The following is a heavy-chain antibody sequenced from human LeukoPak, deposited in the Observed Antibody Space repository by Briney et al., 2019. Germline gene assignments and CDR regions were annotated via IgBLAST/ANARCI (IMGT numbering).Heavy chain of an antibody. J-gene: IGHJ2*01. V-gene: IGHV1-2*02. CDR2: INPNSGGT. CDR1: GYTFTGYY. Sequence: ASVKVSCKASGYTFTGYYMHWVRQAPGQGLEWMGWINPNSGGTNYAQKSQGRVTMTRDTSISTAYMELSSLRSEDTAVYYCATVSEATFDLWGRGTLVTVSS. CDR3: ATVSEATFDL.